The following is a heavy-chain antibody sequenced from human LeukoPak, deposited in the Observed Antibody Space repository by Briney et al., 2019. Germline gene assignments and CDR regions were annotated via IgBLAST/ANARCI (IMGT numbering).Heavy chain of an antibody. J-gene: IGHJ4*02. D-gene: IGHD6-6*01. CDR1: GGSISSSSYY. Sequence: SETLSLTCTVSGGSISSSSYYWGWIRQPPGKGLEWIGSIYYSGSTYYNPSLKSRVTISVDTSKNQFSLKLSSVTAADTAVYYCARASIAARRRSSFDYWGQGTLVTVSS. CDR3: ARASIAARRRSSFDY. V-gene: IGHV4-39*01. CDR2: IYYSGST.